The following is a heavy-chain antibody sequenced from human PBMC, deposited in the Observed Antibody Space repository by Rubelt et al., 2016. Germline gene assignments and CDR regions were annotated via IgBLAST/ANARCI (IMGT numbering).Heavy chain of an antibody. Sequence: QVQLQESGPGLVKPSETLSLTCTVSGGSISSSSYYWGWIRQPPGKGLEWIGSIYYSGGTYDNPALKRRVTISAETSKNRFSLKLSSVTAADTAVYYCARVAADYEAWGQGTLVTVSS. D-gene: IGHD4-17*01. CDR1: GGSISSSSYY. CDR3: ARVAADYEA. CDR2: IYYSGGT. J-gene: IGHJ5*02. V-gene: IGHV4-39*07.